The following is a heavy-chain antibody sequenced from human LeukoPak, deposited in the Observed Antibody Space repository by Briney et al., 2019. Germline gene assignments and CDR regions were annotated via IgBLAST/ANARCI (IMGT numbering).Heavy chain of an antibody. D-gene: IGHD6-13*01. Sequence: QPGGSLRLSCAASGFTFSSYSMNWVRQAPGKGLEWVSYISSSSSTIYHADSVKGRFTISRDNAKNSLYLQMNSLRAEDTAVYYCARKRIAIDYWGQGTLVTVSS. J-gene: IGHJ4*02. CDR2: ISSSSSTI. CDR3: ARKRIAIDY. V-gene: IGHV3-48*04. CDR1: GFTFSSYS.